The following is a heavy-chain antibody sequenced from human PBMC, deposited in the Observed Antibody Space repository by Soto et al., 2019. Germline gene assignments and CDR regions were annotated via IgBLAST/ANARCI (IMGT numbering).Heavy chain of an antibody. CDR2: INHSGST. D-gene: IGHD4-17*01. CDR3: ARVYPTVTTSMDY. V-gene: IGHV4-34*01. J-gene: IGHJ4*02. Sequence: PSETLSLTCAVYGGSFSGYYWSWIRQPPGKGLEWIGEINHSGSTNYNPSLKSRVTISVDTSKNQFSLKLSSVTAADTAVYYCARVYPTVTTSMDYWGQGTLVTVSS. CDR1: GGSFSGYY.